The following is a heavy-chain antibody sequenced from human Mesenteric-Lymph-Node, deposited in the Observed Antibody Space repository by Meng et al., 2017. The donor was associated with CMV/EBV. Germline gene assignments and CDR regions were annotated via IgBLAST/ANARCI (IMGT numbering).Heavy chain of an antibody. CDR2: IKSKIDGGTT. V-gene: IGHV3-15*01. J-gene: IGHJ5*02. CDR3: AKGMTTVTTRVIDP. D-gene: IGHD4-11*01. CDR1: GFSLSDAW. Sequence: SGFSLSDAWMGWVRQAPGKGLEWVGRIKSKIDGGTTEYAAPVRGRFTISRDDSRNTLYLQMNSLRAEDTAVYYCAKGMTTVTTRVIDPWGQGTLVTVSS.